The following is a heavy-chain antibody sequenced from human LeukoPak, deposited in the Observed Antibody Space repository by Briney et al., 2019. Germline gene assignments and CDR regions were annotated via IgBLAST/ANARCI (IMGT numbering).Heavy chain of an antibody. CDR2: IYYSGTT. D-gene: IGHD2-15*01. CDR3: ARDEGYCSGGSCYRAEFFQH. Sequence: SETLSLTCTVSGGSFSSGSYYWSWIRQPLGKGLEWIGYIYYSGTTNYNPSLQSRVTISVDTSKNQFSLKLSSVTAADTAVYYCARDEGYCSGGSCYRAEFFQHWGQGTLVTVSS. J-gene: IGHJ1*01. CDR1: GGSFSSGSYY. V-gene: IGHV4-61*01.